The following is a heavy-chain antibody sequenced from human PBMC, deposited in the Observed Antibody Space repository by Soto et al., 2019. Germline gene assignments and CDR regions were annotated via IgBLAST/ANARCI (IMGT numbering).Heavy chain of an antibody. CDR3: VRDRDLYRDMFHADL. CDR1: GFTFSNYA. Sequence: PGGSLRLSCAASGFTFSNYALHWVRQAPGKGLEWVAVISDDGSNVHYADSVRGRFTISADIAENSVILQMNTLRDEDSAVYFCVRDRDLYRDMFHADLWGQGTLVTVSS. CDR2: ISDDGSNV. J-gene: IGHJ4*01. V-gene: IGHV3-30-3*01. D-gene: IGHD3-10*02.